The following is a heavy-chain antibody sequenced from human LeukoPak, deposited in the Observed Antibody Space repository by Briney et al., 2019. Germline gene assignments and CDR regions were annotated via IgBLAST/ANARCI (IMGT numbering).Heavy chain of an antibody. CDR3: ARDRMYCSGGSCYNYGMDV. CDR1: GGTFSSYA. V-gene: IGHV1-69*13. J-gene: IGHJ6*02. Sequence: ASVKVSCKASGGTFSSYAISWVRQAPGQGLEWMGGIIPIFGTANYAQKFQGRVTITADESTSTAYMELSSLRSEDTAVYYCARDRMYCSGGSCYNYGMDVWGQGTTVTVSS. D-gene: IGHD2-15*01. CDR2: IIPIFGTA.